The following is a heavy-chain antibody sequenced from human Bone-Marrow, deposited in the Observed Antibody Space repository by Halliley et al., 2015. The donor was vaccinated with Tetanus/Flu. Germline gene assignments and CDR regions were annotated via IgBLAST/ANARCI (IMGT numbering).Heavy chain of an antibody. CDR2: INWNGGSI. CDR3: ARGGLELDYSLDV. CDR1: GFTFDDYG. D-gene: IGHD1-26*01. Sequence: QLVQSGGSVVRPGGSLRLSCEASGFTFDDYGMSWVRQAPGKGLEWVAHINWNGGSIGYGDFVKGRFAISRDNAKNSLYLEMKSLTTADTALYYCARGGLELDYSLDVWGQGTTVTVSS. V-gene: IGHV3-20*04. J-gene: IGHJ6*02.